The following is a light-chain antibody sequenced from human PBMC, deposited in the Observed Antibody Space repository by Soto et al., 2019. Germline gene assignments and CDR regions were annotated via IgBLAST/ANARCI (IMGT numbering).Light chain of an antibody. CDR2: DVK. V-gene: IGLV2-11*01. Sequence: QSALTQPRSVSGSPGQSVTISCTGTASDVGAYNYVSWYQQHPGKAPKVMIYDVKKRPSGVPDRFSGSKFANTASLTISGLQADDEADYYCCSYADTYTWLFGGGTKLTVL. CDR1: ASDVGAYNY. CDR3: CSYADTYTWL. J-gene: IGLJ2*01.